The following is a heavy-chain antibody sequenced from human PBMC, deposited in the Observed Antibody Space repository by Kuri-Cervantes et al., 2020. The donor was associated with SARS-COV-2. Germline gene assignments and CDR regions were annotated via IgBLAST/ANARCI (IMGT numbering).Heavy chain of an antibody. Sequence: ASVKVSCKASGYTFTSYAMHWVRQAPGQRLEWMGWINAGNGNTKYSQKFQGRVTITRDTSASTAYMELSSLRSEDTAVYYCAREYYDSSGYYNYYYYGMDVWGQGTTVTVSS. V-gene: IGHV1-3*01. J-gene: IGHJ6*02. D-gene: IGHD3-22*01. CDR1: GYTFTSYA. CDR2: INAGNGNT. CDR3: AREYYDSSGYYNYYYYGMDV.